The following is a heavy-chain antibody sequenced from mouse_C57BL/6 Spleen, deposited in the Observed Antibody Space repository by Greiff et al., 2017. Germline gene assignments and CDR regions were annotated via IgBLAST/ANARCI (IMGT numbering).Heavy chain of an antibody. CDR2: IHPNSGST. CDR3: ARSTTMVPTVNFDV. Sequence: QVHVKQPGAELVKPGASVKLSCKASGYTFTSYWMHWVKQRPGQGLEWIGMIHPNSGSTNYNEKFKSKATLTVDKSSSTAYMQLSSLTSEDSAVYYCARSTTMVPTVNFDVWGTGTTVTVSS. D-gene: IGHD2-2*01. CDR1: GYTFTSYW. V-gene: IGHV1-64*01. J-gene: IGHJ1*03.